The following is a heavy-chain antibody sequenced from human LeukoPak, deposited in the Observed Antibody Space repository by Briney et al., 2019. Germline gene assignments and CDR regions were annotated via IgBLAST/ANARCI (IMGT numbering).Heavy chain of an antibody. CDR2: IYYSGST. V-gene: IGHV4-59*01. CDR3: ARVIAGWRYCSGGSCYSFWFDP. CDR1: GGSISSYY. D-gene: IGHD2-15*01. Sequence: PSETLSLTCTVSGGSISSYYWSWIRQPPGKGLEWIGYIYYSGSTNYNPSLKSRVTISVDSSKNQFSLKLSSVTAADTAVYNCARVIAGWRYCSGGSCYSFWFDPWGQGTLVTVSS. J-gene: IGHJ5*02.